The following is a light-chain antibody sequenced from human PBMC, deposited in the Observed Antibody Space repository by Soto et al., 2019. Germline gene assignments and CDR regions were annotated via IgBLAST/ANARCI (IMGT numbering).Light chain of an antibody. V-gene: IGKV3-20*01. CDR3: QQYGSSPWT. CDR1: QSVSSSY. CDR2: GAS. J-gene: IGKJ1*01. Sequence: ESGLTQSPGTLSLSPGERASLSCGASQSVSSSYLAWYQQKPGQTPRLLIYGASSRATGMPDRFSGSGSGTDFTLTISRLEPEDFAVYYCQQYGSSPWTFGQGTKVEIK.